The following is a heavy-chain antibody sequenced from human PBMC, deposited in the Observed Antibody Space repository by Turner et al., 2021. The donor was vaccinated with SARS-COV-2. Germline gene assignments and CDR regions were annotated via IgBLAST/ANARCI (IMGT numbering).Heavy chain of an antibody. CDR2: ISSSSTYI. V-gene: IGHV3-21*02. J-gene: IGHJ1*01. Sequence: EVQLVESGGGLVKPGGSLRLSCEASGFPFRSYAMVWVRQAPGKGLGWVSSISSSSTYIYYADSVRGRFTISRDNAKNSLYMQMNSLRAEDTAVYYCARVGYCSTTSCYTYTSEYFQHWGQGTLVSVSS. CDR3: ARVGYCSTTSCYTYTSEYFQH. CDR1: GFPFRSYA. D-gene: IGHD2-2*02.